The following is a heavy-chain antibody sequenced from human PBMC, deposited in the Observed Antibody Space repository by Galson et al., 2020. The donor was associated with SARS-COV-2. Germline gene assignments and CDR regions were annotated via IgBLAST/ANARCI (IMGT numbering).Heavy chain of an antibody. Sequence: GESLKISCAASGFTFSYYGLYWVRQAPGKGLEWVAFISSGGGKEYYADSVKGRFSVSRDNFRDVMYLQMNSLRVEDTAEYYCARHDGSGGDYYYYVMDVWGQGTTVTVSS. V-gene: IGHV3-30-3*01. CDR1: GFTFSYYG. D-gene: IGHD3-10*01. CDR2: ISSGGGKE. CDR3: ARHDGSGGDYYYYVMDV. J-gene: IGHJ6*02.